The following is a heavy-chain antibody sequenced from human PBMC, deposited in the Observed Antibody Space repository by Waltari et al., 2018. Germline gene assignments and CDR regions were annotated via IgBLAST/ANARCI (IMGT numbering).Heavy chain of an antibody. Sequence: QVQLVQSGAEVKKPGSSVKVSCKASGGTFSSYAISWVRPAPGQGLEWMGGIIPIFGTENYAQKFQGRVTITSDESTRRAYMERGSLRSEDTAVYYCARDLGEADIVVVPANFDYWGQGTLVTVSS. D-gene: IGHD2-2*01. CDR2: IIPIFGTE. CDR1: GGTFSSYA. J-gene: IGHJ4*02. V-gene: IGHV1-69*01. CDR3: ARDLGEADIVVVPANFDY.